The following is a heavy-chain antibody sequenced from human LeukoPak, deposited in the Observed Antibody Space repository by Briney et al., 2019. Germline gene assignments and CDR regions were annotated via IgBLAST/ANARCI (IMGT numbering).Heavy chain of an antibody. CDR1: GFTFSSYW. CDR2: IKQDGSEK. J-gene: IGHJ4*02. Sequence: GGSLRLSCAASGFTFSSYWMSWVRQAPGKGLEWVANIKQDGSEKYYVDPVKARLTISRDNAKNSLYLQMNSLRPEHTAVYYCAGGGYSGYDPFDYWGQGTLVTVSS. V-gene: IGHV3-7*04. D-gene: IGHD5-12*01. CDR3: AGGGYSGYDPFDY.